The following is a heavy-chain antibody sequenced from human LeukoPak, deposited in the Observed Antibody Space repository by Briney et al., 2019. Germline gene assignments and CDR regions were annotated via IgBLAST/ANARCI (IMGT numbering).Heavy chain of an antibody. CDR1: GYTFTGYY. J-gene: IGHJ3*02. CDR3: ARDTSPREYYYDSSGYSPDAFDI. CDR2: INPNSGVT. D-gene: IGHD3-22*01. V-gene: IGHV1-2*04. Sequence: ASVKVSCKASGYTFTGYYMHWVRQAPGQGLEWMGWINPNSGVTNYAQRFQGWVTMTRDTSISTAHMELSRLRSDDTAVYYCARDTSPREYYYDSSGYSPDAFDIWGQGTMVTVSS.